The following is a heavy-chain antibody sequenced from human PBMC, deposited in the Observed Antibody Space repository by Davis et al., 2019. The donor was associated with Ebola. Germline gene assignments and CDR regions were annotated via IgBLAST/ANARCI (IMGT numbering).Heavy chain of an antibody. J-gene: IGHJ3*02. CDR3: AKELDRFLEYGAFDI. Sequence: SLIISCPASGLTFRSYGMHCLRQGPGNGLEWVAVISYDGSNKYYADSVKGRFTISRDNSKNTLYLQMNSLRAEDTAVYYCAKELDRFLEYGAFDIWGQGTMVTVAS. CDR1: GLTFRSYG. V-gene: IGHV3-30*18. CDR2: ISYDGSNK. D-gene: IGHD3-3*01.